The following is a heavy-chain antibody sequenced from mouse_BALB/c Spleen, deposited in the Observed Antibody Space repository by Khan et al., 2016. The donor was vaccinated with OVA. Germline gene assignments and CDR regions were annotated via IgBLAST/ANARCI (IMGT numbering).Heavy chain of an antibody. CDR1: GFSLTTYG. J-gene: IGHJ3*01. CDR2: IWSGGST. D-gene: IGHD2-4*01. CDR3: ARNYDYDEGLAY. Sequence: QVQLQQSGPGLVQPSQSLSITCTVSGFSLTTYGVHWVRQSPGKGLEWLGVIWSGGSTDYNAAFISRVSISKDSSTSQVFFKMDMLQVNDTAIYYCARNYDYDEGLAYWGQGTLVTVSA. V-gene: IGHV2-2*02.